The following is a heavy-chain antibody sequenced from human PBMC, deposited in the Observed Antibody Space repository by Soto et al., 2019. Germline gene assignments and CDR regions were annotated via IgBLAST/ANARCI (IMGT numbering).Heavy chain of an antibody. Sequence: EVQLLESGGGLVQPGGSLRLSCAASGFTFSSYAMRWVRQAPGKGLEWVSAISGSGYSTYYAASVKGRFTISRDNSKCTLYLQMNSLRAEDTAVCYCAKSLFYYDTSGYQWGQGTLVTVSS. CDR1: GFTFSSYA. CDR3: AKSLFYYDTSGYQ. CDR2: ISGSGYST. J-gene: IGHJ4*02. D-gene: IGHD3-22*01. V-gene: IGHV3-23*01.